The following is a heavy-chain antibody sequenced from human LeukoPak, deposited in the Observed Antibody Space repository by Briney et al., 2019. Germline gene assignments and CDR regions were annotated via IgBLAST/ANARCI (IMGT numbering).Heavy chain of an antibody. V-gene: IGHV1-24*01. CDR3: ATLPHYSTPDY. CDR2: FDPEDGET. Sequence: ASVNASPKVSGYTPIEFTMDCVLQAPGKGFEWMGRFDPEDGETIYAQKFQDRVTMTEDTSTDTAYMELSSLRSEDTAVYYCATLPHYSTPDYWGQGTLVTVSS. J-gene: IGHJ4*02. D-gene: IGHD2-2*01. CDR1: GYTPIEFT.